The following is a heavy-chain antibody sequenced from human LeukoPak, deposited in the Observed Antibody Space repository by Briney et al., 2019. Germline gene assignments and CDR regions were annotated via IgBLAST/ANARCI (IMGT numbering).Heavy chain of an antibody. D-gene: IGHD3-10*01. CDR3: ATALGAGSGYDWFDP. V-gene: IGHV3-13*01. J-gene: IGHJ5*02. CDR2: IGTAGGT. CDR1: GFTFSSYD. Sequence: GGSLRLSCAASGFTFSSYDMHWVRQATGKGLEWVSAIGTAGGTYYPGSVKGRCTISRENATNSLSLQMNSLRAGDTAVYYCATALGAGSGYDWFDPSGQGTPVTVSS.